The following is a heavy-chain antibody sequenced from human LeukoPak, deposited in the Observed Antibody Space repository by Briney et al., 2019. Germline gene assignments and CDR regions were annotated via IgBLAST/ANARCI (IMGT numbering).Heavy chain of an antibody. J-gene: IGHJ4*02. V-gene: IGHV4-39*07. CDR1: GGSISSSSYY. CDR2: IYYSGST. Sequence: SETLSLTCTVSGGSISSSSYYWGWIRQPPGKGLEWIGSIYYSGSTYYNPSLKSRVTISVDTSKNQFSLRLSPVTAADTAVYYCASGYEPGSYYFDYWGQGTLVTVSS. CDR3: ASGYEPGSYYFDY. D-gene: IGHD5-12*01.